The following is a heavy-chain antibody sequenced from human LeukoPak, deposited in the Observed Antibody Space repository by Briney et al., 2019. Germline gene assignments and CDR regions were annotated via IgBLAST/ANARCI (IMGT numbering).Heavy chain of an antibody. D-gene: IGHD4/OR15-4a*01. J-gene: IGHJ4*02. CDR3: ASPIHDYGVAEL. CDR1: GFTFSSYA. Sequence: PGGSLRLSCAASGFTFSSYAMSWVRQAPGKGLEWVSAISGSGGSTYYADSVKGRFTISRDKSKNTVYLQMNSLRVEDTAVYYCASPIHDYGVAELWGQGTLVTVSS. V-gene: IGHV3-23*01. CDR2: ISGSGGST.